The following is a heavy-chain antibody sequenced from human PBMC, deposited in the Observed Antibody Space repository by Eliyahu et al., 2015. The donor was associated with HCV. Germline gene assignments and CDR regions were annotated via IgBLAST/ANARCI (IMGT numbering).Heavy chain of an antibody. D-gene: IGHD5-12*01. Sequence: QVQLVQSGAEVKKPGASVEVSCKASGSTFTAHYIHWVRQAPGQGPEWMGYISPNSGVTKYAQKFQGRVTMTRDTSISTFYMALSSLRSDDTAVYFCVRVPTGAYEAYIDYWGQGTPVTVSS. CDR3: VRVPTGAYEAYIDY. V-gene: IGHV1-2*02. CDR2: ISPNSGVT. J-gene: IGHJ4*02. CDR1: GSTFTAHY.